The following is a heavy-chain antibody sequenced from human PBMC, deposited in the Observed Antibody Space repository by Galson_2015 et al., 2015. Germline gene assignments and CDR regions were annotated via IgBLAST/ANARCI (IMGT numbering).Heavy chain of an antibody. CDR2: IIPIFGTA. Sequence: QSGAEVKKPGESLKISCTASGGTFSSYAISWVRQAPGLGLEWMGGIIPIFGTANYAQKFQGRVTITADESTSTAYMELSSLRSEDTAVYYCARGPPAYSSSWYRRFDYWGQGTLVTVSS. J-gene: IGHJ4*02. CDR1: GGTFSSYA. V-gene: IGHV1-69*01. D-gene: IGHD6-13*01. CDR3: ARGPPAYSSSWYRRFDY.